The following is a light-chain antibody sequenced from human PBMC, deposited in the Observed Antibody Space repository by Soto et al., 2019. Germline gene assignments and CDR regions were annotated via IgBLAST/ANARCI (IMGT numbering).Light chain of an antibody. J-gene: IGKJ4*01. V-gene: IGKV3-11*01. Sequence: EIVLTQSPATLSLSPGERATLSCRASQSVSSYLAWYQQKPGQAPRLLIYDASNRATGIPARFSGSGSGTDFTLTISXLXPXXXXXXXXXXXXXXPLLTFGGGTKVEIK. CDR2: DAS. CDR3: XXXXXXPLLT. CDR1: QSVSSY.